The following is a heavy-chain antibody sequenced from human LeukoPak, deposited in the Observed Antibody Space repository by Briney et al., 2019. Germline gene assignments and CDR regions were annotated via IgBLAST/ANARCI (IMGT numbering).Heavy chain of an antibody. V-gene: IGHV1-69*01. J-gene: IGHJ4*02. D-gene: IGHD3-22*01. CDR1: GGTFSSYA. Sequence: ASVKVSCKASGGTFSSYAISWVRQAPGQGLEWMGGIIPIFGTANYAQKFQGRVTITADESTSTAYMELSSLRSEDTAVYYCARDLYYYDSSGYYFSDYWGQGTLVTVSS. CDR2: IIPIFGTA. CDR3: ARDLYYYDSSGYYFSDY.